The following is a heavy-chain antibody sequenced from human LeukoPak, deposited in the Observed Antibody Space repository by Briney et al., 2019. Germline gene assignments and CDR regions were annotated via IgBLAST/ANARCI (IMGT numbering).Heavy chain of an antibody. CDR3: AKEGTPQVSTWYDL. CDR2: ISYEGGTQ. CDR1: GVTLSPYG. J-gene: IGHJ5*02. V-gene: IGHV3-30*18. Sequence: GMSLRLSCAASGVTLSPYGMHWVRQAPGKGLEWVAVISYEGGTQHYADSVKGRFIISRDNPRNTLYLQMDILRTEDTAVYYCAKEGTPQVSTWYDLWGQGTQVIVSS. D-gene: IGHD3-10*01.